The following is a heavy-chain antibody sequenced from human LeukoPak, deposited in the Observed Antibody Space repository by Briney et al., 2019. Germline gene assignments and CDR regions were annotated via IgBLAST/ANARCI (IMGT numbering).Heavy chain of an antibody. V-gene: IGHV1-18*01. D-gene: IGHD3-16*01. CDR2: ISAYNGNT. Sequence: ASVKVSCKASGYTFTDYGINWVRQAPGQGLEWMGWISAYNGNTIYAQNLQGRVTMTTDTSTSTAYMELRSLRSDDTAVYYCARDNSITFGGVADYWGQGTLVTVSS. CDR1: GYTFTDYG. CDR3: ARDNSITFGGVADY. J-gene: IGHJ4*02.